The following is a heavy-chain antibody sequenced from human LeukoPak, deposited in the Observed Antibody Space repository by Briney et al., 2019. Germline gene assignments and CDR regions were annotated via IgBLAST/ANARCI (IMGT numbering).Heavy chain of an antibody. V-gene: IGHV5-51*01. J-gene: IGHJ4*02. D-gene: IGHD6-13*01. Sequence: GESLKISWKVSGYDFTTHWIGWVRQMPGTGLEWMGIIYPGDSDTKYGPSFQGQVTFSVDKSSSSVYLQWSSLKASDTAIYYCARSFRSTWYPHLDYWGQGTLVPVSS. CDR3: ARSFRSTWYPHLDY. CDR1: GYDFTTHW. CDR2: IYPGDSDT.